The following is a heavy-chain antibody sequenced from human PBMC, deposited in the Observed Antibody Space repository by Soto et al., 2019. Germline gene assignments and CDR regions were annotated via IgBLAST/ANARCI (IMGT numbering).Heavy chain of an antibody. V-gene: IGHV4-59*01. CDR2: VYYSGNT. J-gene: IGHJ4*02. CDR1: GGSLLYY. Sequence: QVLLQESGPGLVKPSETLSLTCTVSGGSLLYYWSWIRQPPGKGLEWIGYVYYSGNTNYNSSLKSRLTISLDTPNNQFSLELTSVTAADTAVYYCARGTHGGYDFDYWSQGTLVTVSS. CDR3: ARGTHGGYDFDY. D-gene: IGHD5-12*01.